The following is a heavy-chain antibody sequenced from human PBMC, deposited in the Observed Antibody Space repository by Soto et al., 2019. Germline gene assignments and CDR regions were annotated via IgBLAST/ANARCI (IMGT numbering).Heavy chain of an antibody. CDR3: ARHEYSGSYQNWFDP. Sequence: ASETLSLTCAVSGGSISSGGYSWSWIRQPPGKGLEWIGYIYHSGSTYYNPSLKSRVTISVDRSKNQFSLKLSSVTAADTAVYYCARHEYSGSYQNWFDPWGQGTLVTVSS. D-gene: IGHD1-26*01. CDR1: GGSISSGGYS. CDR2: IYHSGST. J-gene: IGHJ5*02. V-gene: IGHV4-30-2*01.